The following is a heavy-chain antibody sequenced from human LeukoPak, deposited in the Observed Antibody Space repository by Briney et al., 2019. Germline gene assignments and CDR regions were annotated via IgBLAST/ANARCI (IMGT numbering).Heavy chain of an antibody. CDR1: GYTFTDYY. Sequence: ASVKVSCKVSGYTFTDYYMHWVQQAPGKGLEWMGLVDPEEGETIYAKKFQGRVTITADTSTDTAYMELSSLRSEDTAVYYCATDQFSSGWRREEYFQHWGQGTLVTVSS. D-gene: IGHD6-19*01. V-gene: IGHV1-69-2*01. CDR2: VDPEEGET. J-gene: IGHJ1*01. CDR3: ATDQFSSGWRREEYFQH.